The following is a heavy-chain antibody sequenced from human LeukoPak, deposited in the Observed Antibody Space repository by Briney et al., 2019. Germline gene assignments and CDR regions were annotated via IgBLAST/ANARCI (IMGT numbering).Heavy chain of an antibody. V-gene: IGHV4-30-4*01. CDR1: GGSISSGDYY. CDR3: ARSWNDSFDY. Sequence: SETLSLTCTVSGGSISSGDYYRSWIRQPPGKGLEWIGYIYYSGSTYYNPSLKSRVTTSVDTSKNQFSLKLSSVTAADTAVYYCARSWNDSFDYWGQGTLVTVSS. D-gene: IGHD1-1*01. J-gene: IGHJ4*02. CDR2: IYYSGST.